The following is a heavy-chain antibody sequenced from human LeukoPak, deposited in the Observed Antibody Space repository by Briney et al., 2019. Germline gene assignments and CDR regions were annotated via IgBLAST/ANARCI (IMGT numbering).Heavy chain of an antibody. CDR2: IKSRADGSTT. J-gene: IGHJ4*02. CDR3: TTPVHYSDSRFDF. V-gene: IGHV3-15*01. D-gene: IGHD3-22*01. Sequence: NSGGSQRLSCAGSRLPFSIAWMSWVRKAPGRGLEWVGRIKSRADGSTTDYAARVKGRFATSRDDSKNTVYLQMNSLRTEDTAVYYCTTPVHYSDSRFDFWGQGTLVTVSS. CDR1: RLPFSIAW.